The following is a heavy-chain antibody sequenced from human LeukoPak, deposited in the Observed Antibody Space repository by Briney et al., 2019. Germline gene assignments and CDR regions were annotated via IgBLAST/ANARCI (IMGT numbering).Heavy chain of an antibody. Sequence: GASVKVSCKASGYTFTSYGISWVRQAPGQGLEWMGWISAYNGNTNYAQELQGRVTITRDTSASTAYMELSSLISEDTSVYYCARVVTRLREGDYYYDMDVWGQGTTVTVSS. CDR2: ISAYNGNT. J-gene: IGHJ6*02. CDR1: GYTFTSYG. D-gene: IGHD3-16*01. V-gene: IGHV1-18*01. CDR3: ARVVTRLREGDYYYDMDV.